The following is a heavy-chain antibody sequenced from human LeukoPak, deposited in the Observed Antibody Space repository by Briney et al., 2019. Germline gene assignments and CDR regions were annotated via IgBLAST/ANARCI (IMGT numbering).Heavy chain of an antibody. D-gene: IGHD3-22*01. Sequence: GGSLRLSCAASGFTFSSYWMHWVRQAPEKGLVWVSRINSDGSSISYADSVKGRFTISRDNAKNTLYLQMNSLRAEDTAVYYCARGSYYDSSGYSDFDYWGQGTLVTVSS. CDR2: INSDGSSI. CDR1: GFTFSSYW. CDR3: ARGSYYDSSGYSDFDY. J-gene: IGHJ4*02. V-gene: IGHV3-74*01.